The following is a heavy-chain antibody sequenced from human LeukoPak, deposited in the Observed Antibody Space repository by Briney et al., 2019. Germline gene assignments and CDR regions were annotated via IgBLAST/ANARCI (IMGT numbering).Heavy chain of an antibody. Sequence: PSQTLSLTCTVSGGSISSGSYYWSWIRQPAGKGLEWIGRIYTSGSTNYNPSLKSRVTISIDRSKNQFSLKLSSVTAADTAVYYCARAVGATRAAWGQGTMVTVSS. CDR3: ARAVGATRAA. J-gene: IGHJ3*01. D-gene: IGHD1-26*01. CDR1: GGSISSGSYY. V-gene: IGHV4-61*02. CDR2: IYTSGST.